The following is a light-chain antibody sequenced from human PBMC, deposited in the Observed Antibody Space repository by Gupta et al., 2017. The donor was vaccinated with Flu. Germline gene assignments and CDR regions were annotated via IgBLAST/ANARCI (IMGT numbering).Light chain of an antibody. CDR1: KLGDRY. CDR2: QDT. Sequence: SYELTQSPSVSVSPGQTASITCSADKLGDRYTSWYQQKPGQSPVLVIYQDTKRPSGIPERFSGSNSGNTATLTISGTQAMDEADYYCQSWASSSFYVFGTGTKFTV. CDR3: QSWASSSFYV. J-gene: IGLJ1*01. V-gene: IGLV3-1*01.